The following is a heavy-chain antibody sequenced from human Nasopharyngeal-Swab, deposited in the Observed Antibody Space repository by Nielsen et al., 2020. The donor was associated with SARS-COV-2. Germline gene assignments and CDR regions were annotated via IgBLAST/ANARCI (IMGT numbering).Heavy chain of an antibody. CDR2: IHHSGST. Sequence: WIRQPPGKGLEWIGEIHHSGSTTYNPSLKSRVTISVDTSKNQFSLKLSSVTAADTAVYYCARARTRTIFGVVGWFDPWGQGTLVTVSS. CDR3: ARARTRTIFGVVGWFDP. J-gene: IGHJ5*02. V-gene: IGHV4-34*09. D-gene: IGHD3-3*01.